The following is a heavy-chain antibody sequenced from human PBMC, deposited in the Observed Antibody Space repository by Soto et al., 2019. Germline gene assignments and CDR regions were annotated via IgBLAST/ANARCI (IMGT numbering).Heavy chain of an antibody. V-gene: IGHV4-59*01. J-gene: IGHJ5*02. D-gene: IGHD5-12*01. Sequence: SETLSLTCTVSGCSISSYYWSWIRQPPGKGLEWIGYIYYNEITNYNPSLKSRVAISVDTSKNQFSLKLSSVTAADTAMYYCARIQYRNWFDPWGQGTLVTVS. CDR2: IYYNEIT. CDR1: GCSISSYY. CDR3: ARIQYRNWFDP.